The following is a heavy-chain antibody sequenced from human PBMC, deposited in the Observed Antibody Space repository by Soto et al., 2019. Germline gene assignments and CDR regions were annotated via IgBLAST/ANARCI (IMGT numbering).Heavy chain of an antibody. CDR2: IWYDGSNK. CDR3: ARGAVDNYGMDV. Sequence: QVQLVESGGGVFQPGRSLRLSCAASGFTFSSYGMHWVRQAPGKGLEWVAVIWYDGSNKYYADSVKGRFTISRDNSKNTLYLQMNSLRAEDTAVYYCARGAVDNYGMDVWGQGTTVTVSS. CDR1: GFTFSSYG. V-gene: IGHV3-33*01. J-gene: IGHJ6*02. D-gene: IGHD3-9*01.